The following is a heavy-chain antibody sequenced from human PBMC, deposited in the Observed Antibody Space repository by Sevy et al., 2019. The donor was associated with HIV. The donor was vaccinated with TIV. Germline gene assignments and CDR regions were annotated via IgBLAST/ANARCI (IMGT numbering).Heavy chain of an antibody. CDR2: IKSKTDGGTT. CDR3: TTGPADNPMVRGMSVGGYFDY. CDR1: GFTFSNAW. Sequence: GGSLRLSCAASGFTFSNAWMSWVRQAPGKGLEWVGRIKSKTDGGTTDYAAPVKGRFTISRDDSKNTLYLQMNSLKTEDTALYYCTTGPADNPMVRGMSVGGYFDYWGQGTLVTVSS. V-gene: IGHV3-15*01. D-gene: IGHD3-10*01. J-gene: IGHJ4*02.